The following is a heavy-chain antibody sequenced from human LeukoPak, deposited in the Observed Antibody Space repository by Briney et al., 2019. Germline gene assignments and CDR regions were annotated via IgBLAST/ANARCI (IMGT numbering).Heavy chain of an antibody. D-gene: IGHD3-22*01. CDR1: GFTFDDYA. V-gene: IGHV3-9*03. J-gene: IGHJ6*03. CDR3: AKDIRYRYYYDSSGPNYYYYMDV. Sequence: GGSLRLSCAASGFTFDDYAMHWVRQAPGKGLEWVSGISWNSGSIGYADSVKGRFTISRDNAKNSLYLQMNSLRAEDMALYYCAKDIRYRYYYDSSGPNYYYYMDVWGKGTTVTVSS. CDR2: ISWNSGSI.